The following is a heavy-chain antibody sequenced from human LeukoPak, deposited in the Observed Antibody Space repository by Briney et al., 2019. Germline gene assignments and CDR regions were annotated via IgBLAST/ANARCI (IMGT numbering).Heavy chain of an antibody. D-gene: IGHD2-15*01. Sequence: SETLSLTCAVSGGSLSSYYWSWIRQPPGKGLEWIAYIYYSGNTKYNPFLKSRVTISVDTSKTQFSLKLSSVTAADTAVYYCARDRLVVAAKVYYYYGMDVWGQGTTVTVSS. J-gene: IGHJ6*02. CDR3: ARDRLVVAAKVYYYYGMDV. V-gene: IGHV4-59*01. CDR2: IYYSGNT. CDR1: GGSLSSYY.